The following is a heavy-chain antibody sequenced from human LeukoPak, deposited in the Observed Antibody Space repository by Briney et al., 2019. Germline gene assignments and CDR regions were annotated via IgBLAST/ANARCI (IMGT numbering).Heavy chain of an antibody. V-gene: IGHV4-34*01. CDR1: GGSFSGYS. CDR3: ASLGETYHYERSGYYYSDY. J-gene: IGHJ4*02. D-gene: IGHD3-22*01. CDR2: INHSGST. Sequence: SETLSLTCAVYGGSFSGYSWTWIRQPPGKGLEWIGEINHSGSTNYNPSLKSRVTISVDTAKNQFSLTLSSVTAADTAVYYCASLGETYHYERSGYYYSDYWGQGTLVTVSS.